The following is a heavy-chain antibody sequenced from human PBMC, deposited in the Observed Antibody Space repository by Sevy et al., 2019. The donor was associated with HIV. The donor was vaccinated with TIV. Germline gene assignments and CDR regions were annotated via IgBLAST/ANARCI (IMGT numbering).Heavy chain of an antibody. D-gene: IGHD6-13*01. J-gene: IGHJ6*02. CDR1: GYTLTELS. V-gene: IGHV1-24*01. CDR3: ATEAPPAAGTEWWVGVYYYGMDV. CDR2: FDPEDGET. Sequence: ASVKVSCKVSGYTLTELSMHWVRQAPGKGLEWMGGFDPEDGETIYAQKFQGRVTMTEDTSTDTAYMELSSLRSEDTAVYYCATEAPPAAGTEWWVGVYYYGMDVWGQGTTVTVSS.